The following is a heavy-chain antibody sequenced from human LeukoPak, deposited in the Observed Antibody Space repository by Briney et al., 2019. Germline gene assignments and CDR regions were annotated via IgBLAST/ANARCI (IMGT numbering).Heavy chain of an antibody. CDR1: GFTFTSYG. CDR2: IQYDGTNK. J-gene: IGHJ4*02. V-gene: IGHV3-30*12. D-gene: IGHD6-19*01. Sequence: PGGSLRLSCAASGFTFTSYGMHWVRQAPGKGLEWVAFIQYDGTNKYYADSVKGRFTISRDNAKNSLYLQMNSLRAEDTAVYYCARDRVAGTLDYWGQGTLVTVSS. CDR3: ARDRVAGTLDY.